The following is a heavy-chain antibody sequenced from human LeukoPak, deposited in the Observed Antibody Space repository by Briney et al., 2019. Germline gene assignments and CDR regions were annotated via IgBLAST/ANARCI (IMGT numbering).Heavy chain of an antibody. CDR3: ARDSNGDYEDY. Sequence: ASVKVSCKASGYTFTGYYMHWVRQAPGQGLEWMGWISAYNGNTNYAQKLQGRVTMTTDTSTSTAYMELRSLRSDDTAVYYCARDSNGDYEDYWGQGTLVTVSS. CDR1: GYTFTGYY. CDR2: ISAYNGNT. D-gene: IGHD4-17*01. J-gene: IGHJ4*02. V-gene: IGHV1-18*04.